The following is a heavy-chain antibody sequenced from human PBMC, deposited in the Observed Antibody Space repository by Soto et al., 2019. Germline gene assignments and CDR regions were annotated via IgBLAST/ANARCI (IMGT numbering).Heavy chain of an antibody. CDR2: ISGSDGST. V-gene: IGHV3-23*01. CDR1: GFIFSSFA. Sequence: PGGSLRLSCAASGFIFSSFAMSWVRQAPGKGLERVSTISGSDGSTYYADSVQGRSTISRDNSKNTLSLQMNSLRAEDTAVYYCAKDSFCSGGSCYTDYWGQGTQVPVS. CDR3: AKDSFCSGGSCYTDY. D-gene: IGHD2-15*01. J-gene: IGHJ4*02.